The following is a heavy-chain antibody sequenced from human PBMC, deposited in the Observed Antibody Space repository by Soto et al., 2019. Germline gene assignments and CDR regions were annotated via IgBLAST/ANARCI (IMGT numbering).Heavy chain of an antibody. D-gene: IGHD3-10*02. CDR1: GFTFSSYA. CDR3: AKRCSGRYYTY. V-gene: IGHV3-23*01. CDR2: ISGSGGST. Sequence: EVQLLESGGGLVQPGGSLRLSCAASGFTFSSYAMNWVRQAPGKGLEWVSVISGSGGSTYYADSVKGRFTISRDNSKNPLYLQMNSLRAEDTGVYYCAKRCSGRYYTYWGQGTPVTLSS. J-gene: IGHJ4*02.